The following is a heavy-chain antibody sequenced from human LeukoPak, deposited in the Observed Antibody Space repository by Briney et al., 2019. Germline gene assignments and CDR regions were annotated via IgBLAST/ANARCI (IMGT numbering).Heavy chain of an antibody. CDR2: ISSSSSYI. Sequence: GGSLRLSCAASGFTFSSYSMNWVRQAPGKGLEWVLSISSSSSYIYYADSVKGRFTISRDNAKNSLYLQMNSLRAEDTAVYYCARVAATPTVYFQHWGQGTLVTVSS. D-gene: IGHD2-15*01. CDR3: ARVAATPTVYFQH. V-gene: IGHV3-21*01. J-gene: IGHJ1*01. CDR1: GFTFSSYS.